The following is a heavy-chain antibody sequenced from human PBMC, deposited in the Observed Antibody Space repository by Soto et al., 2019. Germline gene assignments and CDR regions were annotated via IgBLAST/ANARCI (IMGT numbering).Heavy chain of an antibody. CDR3: AKDRGSVLGVISD. Sequence: EVQLVESGGDFVQPGRSPRLSCAASGFPFHGYGMVWVRRVAGKGLEWVSGITSDSGKVGYADSVKGRFTISRDNARNSLYLQMNSLRVEDTAFYYCAKDRGSVLGVISDWGQGTLVTVSS. D-gene: IGHD3-10*01. V-gene: IGHV3-9*01. J-gene: IGHJ4*02. CDR2: ITSDSGKV. CDR1: GFPFHGYG.